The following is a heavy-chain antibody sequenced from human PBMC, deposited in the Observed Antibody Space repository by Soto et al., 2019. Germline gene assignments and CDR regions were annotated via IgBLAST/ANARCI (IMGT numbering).Heavy chain of an antibody. CDR1: GYSISSGYY. V-gene: IGHV4-38-2*01. J-gene: IGHJ6*02. CDR2: IYHSGST. CDR3: ARDCTSTTCYLYYYGMDV. Sequence: LSLTCAVSGYSISSGYYWGWIRQPPGKGLEWIGSIYHSGSTYYNPSLKSRVTISVDTSKNQFSLKLSSVTAADTAVYYCARDCTSTTCYLYYYGMDVWGQGTTVTVSS. D-gene: IGHD2-2*01.